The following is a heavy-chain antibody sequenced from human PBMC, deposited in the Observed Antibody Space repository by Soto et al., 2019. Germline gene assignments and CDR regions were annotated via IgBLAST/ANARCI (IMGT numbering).Heavy chain of an antibody. J-gene: IGHJ6*02. V-gene: IGHV2-5*02. CDR2: IYWDDDK. Sequence: QITLKESGPTLVKPKQTVTLTCTFSGFSLDTSGVGVAWIRQPPGKALEWLTLIYWDDDKRYSPSLRSRLTITKDTSENRVVLTMTNLDPVDTATYYCSHMESRVASYGLDVWGQGTTVTVSS. CDR3: SHMESRVASYGLDV. D-gene: IGHD3-3*01. CDR1: GFSLDTSGVG.